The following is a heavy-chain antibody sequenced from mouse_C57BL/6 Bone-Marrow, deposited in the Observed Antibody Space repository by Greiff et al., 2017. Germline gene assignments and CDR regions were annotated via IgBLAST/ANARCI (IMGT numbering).Heavy chain of an antibody. J-gene: IGHJ4*01. CDR1: GYTFTSYW. V-gene: IGHV1-53*01. CDR2: INPSNGGT. CDR3: ARGYSSGYVDYAMDY. D-gene: IGHD3-2*02. Sequence: VQLQQPGTELVKPGASVKLSCKASGYTFTSYWMHWVKQRPGQGLEWIGNINPSNGGTNYNEKFKRKATLTVDKSSSTAYMQRSSLTSEDSAVYYCARGYSSGYVDYAMDYWGQGTSVTVSS.